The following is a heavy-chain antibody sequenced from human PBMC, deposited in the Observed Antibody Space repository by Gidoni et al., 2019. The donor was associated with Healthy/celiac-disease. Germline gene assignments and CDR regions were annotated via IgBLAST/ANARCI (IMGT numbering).Heavy chain of an antibody. J-gene: IGHJ5*02. CDR1: RFPFSNNW. D-gene: IGHD3-10*02. CDR3: ARDPLFRQSAYNWFDP. V-gene: IGHV3-74*01. CDR2: INSDGGST. Sequence: EVQLLESVGGSGQPGGSLRLSGAASRFPFSNNWMHLVRQAPGKGLVWVSRINSDGGSTSYADSVKGRFTISRANAKNTLYLQMNSLRAEDTAVYYCARDPLFRQSAYNWFDPWGQGTLVTVSS.